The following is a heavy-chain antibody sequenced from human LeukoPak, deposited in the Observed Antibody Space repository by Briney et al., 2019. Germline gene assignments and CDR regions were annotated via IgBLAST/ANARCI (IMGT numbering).Heavy chain of an antibody. CDR1: GFIFSSYG. V-gene: IGHV3-23*01. J-gene: IGHJ4*02. CDR3: AKRSGGPSPFDY. CDR2: ISGSGSGGST. Sequence: PGGTLRLSCAASGFIFSSYGMTWVRQAPGKGLEWVSSISGSGSGGSTYYADSVKGRFTISRDNSKNTLYLQMNSLRVEDAAVYYCAKRSGGPSPFDYWGQGTLVTVSS. D-gene: IGHD3-3*01.